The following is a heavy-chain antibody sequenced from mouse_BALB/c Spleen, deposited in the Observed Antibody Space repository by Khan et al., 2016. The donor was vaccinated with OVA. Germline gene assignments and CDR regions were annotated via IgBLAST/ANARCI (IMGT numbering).Heavy chain of an antibody. CDR3: TRDRIDY. CDR1: GYTFSTYW. V-gene: IGHV1-7*01. CDR2: INPNSGYT. J-gene: IGHJ2*01. Sequence: QVRLQQSGAALAKPGASVKMSCKASGYTFSTYWMNWVKQRPGKGLEWIGYINPNSGYTDYNEKFKDKATLSADNSSSTAYMQLSRLTSEDSAVYYCTRDRIDYWGQGTTLTVSS.